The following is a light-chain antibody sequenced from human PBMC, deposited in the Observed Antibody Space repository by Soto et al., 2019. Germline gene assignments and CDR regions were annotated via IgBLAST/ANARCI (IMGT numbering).Light chain of an antibody. V-gene: IGKV3-15*01. J-gene: IGKJ3*01. Sequence: ETGMTQSPATLSVSPGERPTLSCRASQSVSSNLAWYQQKPGQAPRLLIYDAFTRATAIPARFSGSGSGTEFTLTISSLQSEDFAVYYFQQYNTWPLTFGHGTKVDI. CDR2: DAF. CDR1: QSVSSN. CDR3: QQYNTWPLT.